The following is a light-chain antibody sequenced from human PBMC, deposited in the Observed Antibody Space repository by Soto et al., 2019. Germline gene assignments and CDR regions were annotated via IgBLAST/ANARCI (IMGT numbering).Light chain of an antibody. V-gene: IGLV2-23*02. CDR1: SSDVGSHNF. CDR2: EVT. Sequence: QSALTQPPSASGSPGQSVTISCTGTSSDVGSHNFVSWYQQRPGKAPKLMIFEVTKRPSGVSSRFSASKSGNTASLTISGVQAEDEADYYCCSYAGTTTWVFGGGTKVTVL. J-gene: IGLJ2*01. CDR3: CSYAGTTTWV.